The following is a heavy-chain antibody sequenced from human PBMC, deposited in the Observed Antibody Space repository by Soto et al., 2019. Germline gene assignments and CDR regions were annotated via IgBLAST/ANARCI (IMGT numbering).Heavy chain of an antibody. V-gene: IGHV4-4*02. CDR2: TYHTEST. CDR1: GDSISSSFW. CDR3: ARYDFGTFDY. D-gene: IGHD4-17*01. J-gene: IGHJ4*02. Sequence: PSETLSLTCAVSGDSISSSFWWSWVRQPPGKGLEWIWETYHTESTVYNPSLKSRVTISVDKSKNQFSLNLDSVTAADTAVYYCARYDFGTFDYWGRGILVTVSS.